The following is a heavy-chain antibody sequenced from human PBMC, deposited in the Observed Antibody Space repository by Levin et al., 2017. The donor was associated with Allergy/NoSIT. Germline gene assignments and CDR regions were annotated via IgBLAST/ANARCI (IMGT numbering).Heavy chain of an antibody. Sequence: GGSLRLSCAASGFIFSSYGMHWVRQAPGKGLEWVAVISKDGSNKYYADSVKGRFTISRDNSKNTLYLQMNSLRVEDTAVYYCAKAYGDPRNWFDPWGQGTLVTVSS. CDR3: AKAYGDPRNWFDP. J-gene: IGHJ5*02. V-gene: IGHV3-30*18. CDR2: ISKDGSNK. CDR1: GFIFSSYG. D-gene: IGHD4-17*01.